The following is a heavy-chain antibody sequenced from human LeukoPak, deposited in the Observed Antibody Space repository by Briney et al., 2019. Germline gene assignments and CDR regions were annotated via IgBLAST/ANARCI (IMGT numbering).Heavy chain of an antibody. J-gene: IGHJ4*02. V-gene: IGHV5-51*01. CDR3: ARARLAVGIPGDY. D-gene: IGHD6-19*01. Sequence: GESLKISCKGSGYSFTSYWIGCVRQMPWKGLEWMGIIYPGDSDTRYSPSFQGQVTISADKSISTAYLQWSSLKASDTAMYYCARARLAVGIPGDYWGQGTLVTVSS. CDR1: GYSFTSYW. CDR2: IYPGDSDT.